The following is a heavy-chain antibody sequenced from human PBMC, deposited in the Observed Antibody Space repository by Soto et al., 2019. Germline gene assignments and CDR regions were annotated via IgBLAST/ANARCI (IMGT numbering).Heavy chain of an antibody. CDR2: ISSSSSYT. J-gene: IGHJ5*02. CDR1: GFTFSDYY. D-gene: IGHD1-26*01. CDR3: ARDSGSYPIPNNWFDP. V-gene: IGHV3-11*06. Sequence: LRLSCAASGFTFSDYYMSWIRQAPGKGLEWVSYISSSSSYTNYADSVKGRFTISRDNAKNSLYLQMDSLRAEDTAVYYCARDSGSYPIPNNWFDPWGQGTLVTVSS.